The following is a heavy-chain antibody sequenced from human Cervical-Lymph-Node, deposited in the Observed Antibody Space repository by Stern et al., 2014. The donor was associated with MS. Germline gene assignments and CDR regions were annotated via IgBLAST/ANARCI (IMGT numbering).Heavy chain of an antibody. CDR2: INPNRGGT. V-gene: IGHV1-2*02. Sequence: VQLVESGTEVKQPGASVKVSCKASGYTFTDYYMHWVRQAPGQGLEWMGWINPNRGGTNYAHPVQGRGNMTRDTSIPTAYRELSGLRSDDTAIYYCVRDGSCRTASCFYYVMDVWGQGTTVGVSS. J-gene: IGHJ6*01. D-gene: IGHD1-14*01. CDR1: GYTFTDYY. CDR3: VRDGSCRTASCFYYVMDV.